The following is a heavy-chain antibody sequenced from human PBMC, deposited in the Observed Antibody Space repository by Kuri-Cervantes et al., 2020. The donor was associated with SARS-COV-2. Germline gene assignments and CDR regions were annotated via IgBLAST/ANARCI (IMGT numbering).Heavy chain of an antibody. Sequence: SLKISCATSGFTSSSYAMHWVRHAPGKGPEWVAVVSYDGSDNDYADSVKGRFSISRDNSKNTLYLQMSSLGVEDTAIYYCARDMGAIVLVRRDWFDPWGPGTLVTVSS. CDR3: ARDMGAIVLVRRDWFDP. D-gene: IGHD2-2*01. J-gene: IGHJ5*02. CDR1: GFTSSSYA. V-gene: IGHV3-30*04. CDR2: VSYDGSDN.